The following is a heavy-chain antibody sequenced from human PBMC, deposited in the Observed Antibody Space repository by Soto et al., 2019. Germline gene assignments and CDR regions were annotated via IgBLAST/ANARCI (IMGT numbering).Heavy chain of an antibody. V-gene: IGHV3-23*01. CDR2: ISGSGGSA. D-gene: IGHD6-19*01. CDR3: AGSSGWYRAFDI. J-gene: IGHJ3*02. Sequence: EVQLLESGGGLVQPGGSLRLSCAASGFTFSTYAMSWVRQAPGKGLEWVSGISGSGGSAYYADSVKGRFTISRDNSKNTLYLQMHSQSAEDTAVYYCAGSSGWYRAFDIWGQGTMVTVSS. CDR1: GFTFSTYA.